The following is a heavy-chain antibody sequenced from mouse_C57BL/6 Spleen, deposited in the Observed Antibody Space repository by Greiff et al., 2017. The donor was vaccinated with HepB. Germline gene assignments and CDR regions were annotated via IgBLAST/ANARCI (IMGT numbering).Heavy chain of an antibody. CDR1: GYAFSSYW. CDR2: IYPGDGDT. CDR3: ARPLYYGNSWFAY. J-gene: IGHJ3*01. V-gene: IGHV1-80*01. D-gene: IGHD2-1*01. Sequence: VQLQQSGAELVKPGASVKISCKASGYAFSSYWMNWVKQRPGKGLEWIGQIYPGDGDTNYNGKFKGKATLTADKSSSTAYMQLSSLTSEDSAVYFCARPLYYGNSWFAYWGQGTLVTVSA.